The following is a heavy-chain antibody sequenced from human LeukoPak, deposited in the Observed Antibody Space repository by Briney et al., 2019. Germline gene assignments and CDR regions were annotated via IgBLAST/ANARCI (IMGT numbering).Heavy chain of an antibody. V-gene: IGHV3-53*01. CDR1: GFTVSNNY. D-gene: IGHD3-22*01. CDR2: IYSGGRT. J-gene: IGHJ3*02. Sequence: PGGSLRLSCAVSGFTVSNNYMNWVRQAPGKGLEWVSIIYSGGRTYYADSVKGRFTISRDNAKNSLYLQMNSLRAEDTAVYYCARVDSSGYYLVGACDIWGQGTMVTVSS. CDR3: ARVDSSGYYLVGACDI.